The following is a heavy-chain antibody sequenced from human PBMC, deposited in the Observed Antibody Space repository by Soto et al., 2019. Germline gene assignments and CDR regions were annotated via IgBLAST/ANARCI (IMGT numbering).Heavy chain of an antibody. D-gene: IGHD4-17*01. V-gene: IGHV3-23*01. CDR1: GFTFSSYA. CDR3: AKGTDYGDTYQWFDP. J-gene: IGHJ5*02. CDR2: ISGSGGST. Sequence: EVQLLESGGGLVQPGGSLRLSCAASGFTFSSYAMSWVRQAPGKGLEWVSAISGSGGSTYYADSVKGRFTISSDNSKNTLYLQMNSLRSEDTAVYYCAKGTDYGDTYQWFDPWGQGTLVTVSS.